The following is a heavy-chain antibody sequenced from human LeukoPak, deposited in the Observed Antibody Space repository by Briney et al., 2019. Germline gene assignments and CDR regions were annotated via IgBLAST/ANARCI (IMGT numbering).Heavy chain of an antibody. CDR3: AARPADNNWLGVFAY. V-gene: IGHV4-59*03. CDR2: IFHTGTT. Sequence: SETLSLTCTVSGDSISGRYWSWIRQSPEKGVEGIGYIFHTGTTNYNPSLESRGAMSLDASKNQFSLVLTSVTAADTGRYYGAARPADNNWLGVFAYWSRGTLVTVSS. CDR1: GDSISGRY. D-gene: IGHD1-1*01. J-gene: IGHJ4*02.